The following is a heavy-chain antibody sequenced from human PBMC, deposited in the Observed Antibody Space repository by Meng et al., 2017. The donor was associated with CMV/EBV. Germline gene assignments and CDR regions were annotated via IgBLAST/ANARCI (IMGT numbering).Heavy chain of an antibody. CDR3: ARDSLGSSSHYYYYGMDV. CDR2: ISAYNGNT. Sequence: ASVKVSCKASGYTFTSYGISWVRQAPGQGLEWMEWISAYNGNTNYAQKLQGRVTMTTDTSTSTAYMELGSLRSDDTAVYYCARDSLGSSSHYYYYGMDVWGQGTTVTVSS. D-gene: IGHD6-6*01. CDR1: GYTFTSYG. J-gene: IGHJ6*02. V-gene: IGHV1-18*01.